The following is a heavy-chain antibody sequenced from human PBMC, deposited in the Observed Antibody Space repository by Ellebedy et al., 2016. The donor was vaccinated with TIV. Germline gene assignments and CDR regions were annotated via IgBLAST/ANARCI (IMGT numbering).Heavy chain of an antibody. CDR3: AKTRRRDGYNDDALDI. CDR2: IVPVLGTS. D-gene: IGHD5-24*01. CDR1: VDTFRSYA. J-gene: IGHJ3*02. Sequence: SVKVSCXASVDTFRSYAITWVRQAPGEGLEWMGKIVPVLGTSNYAQKFQVRVTITADESTTTAYMELSNLRSEDTALYFCAKTRRRDGYNDDALDIWGQGTMVTVSS. V-gene: IGHV1-69*11.